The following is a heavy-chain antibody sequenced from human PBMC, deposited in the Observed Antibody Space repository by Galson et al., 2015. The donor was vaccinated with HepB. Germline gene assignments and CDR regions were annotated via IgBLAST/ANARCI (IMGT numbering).Heavy chain of an antibody. J-gene: IGHJ4*02. CDR1: GFTFSNYG. V-gene: IGHV3-30*02. Sequence: SLRLSCAASGFTFSNYGMHWVRQAPGKGLEWVAYIQYNGFTKYYGDSVTGRFTISRDNSKNTLYLQMNSLRPEDTALYHCARNTPASGCHGLHYGGQGTLVTVSS. D-gene: IGHD6-25*01. CDR2: IQYNGFTK. CDR3: ARNTPASGCHGLHY.